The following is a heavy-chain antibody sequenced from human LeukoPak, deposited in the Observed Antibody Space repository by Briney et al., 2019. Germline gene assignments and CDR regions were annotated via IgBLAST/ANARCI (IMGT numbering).Heavy chain of an antibody. Sequence: GGSLRLSCAASGFTFSSYWMSWVRQAPGKGLEWVANIIQDGSEKYYVDSVKGRFTISRDNAKNSLYLQMNSLRAEDTALYYCAKDMVWFGELFESYFDYWGQGTLVTVSS. CDR3: AKDMVWFGELFESYFDY. CDR1: GFTFSSYW. CDR2: IIQDGSEK. J-gene: IGHJ4*02. D-gene: IGHD3-10*01. V-gene: IGHV3-7*03.